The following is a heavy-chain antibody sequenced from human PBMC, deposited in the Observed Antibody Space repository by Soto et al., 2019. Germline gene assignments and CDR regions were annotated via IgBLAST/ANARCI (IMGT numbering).Heavy chain of an antibody. Sequence: QVQLVESGGGVVQPGRSLRLSCAASGFTFSSYGMHWVRQAPGKGLEWVAVISYDGSNKYYADSVKGRFTISRDNSKNTLYLQMNSLRAEDTAVYYCAKDGDSSSSAYYYYGMDFWGQGTTVTVSS. V-gene: IGHV3-30*18. CDR3: AKDGDSSSSAYYYYGMDF. CDR2: ISYDGSNK. D-gene: IGHD6-6*01. CDR1: GFTFSSYG. J-gene: IGHJ6*02.